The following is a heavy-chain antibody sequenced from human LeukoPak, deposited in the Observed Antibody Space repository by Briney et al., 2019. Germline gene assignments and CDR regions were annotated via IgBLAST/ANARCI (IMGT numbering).Heavy chain of an antibody. CDR1: GYTFTSYG. CDR3: ARVRNQNRFDP. J-gene: IGHJ5*02. V-gene: IGHV1-69*13. Sequence: SVKVSCKASGYTFTSYGISWVRQAPGQGLEWMGGIIPIFGTANYAQKFQGRVTITADESTSTAYVELSSLRSEDTAVYYCARVRNQNRFDPWGQGTLVTVSS. D-gene: IGHD1-14*01. CDR2: IIPIFGTA.